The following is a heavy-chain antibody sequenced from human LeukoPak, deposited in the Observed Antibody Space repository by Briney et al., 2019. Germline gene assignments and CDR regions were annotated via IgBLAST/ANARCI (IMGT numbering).Heavy chain of an antibody. CDR2: ISVYNGNT. CDR1: VYTFTNYG. D-gene: IGHD6-13*01. CDR3: ARDAAAAGLGP. V-gene: IGHV1-18*01. Sequence: RASVTVSCKASVYTFTNYGISWVQQAPGQGLEWMGWISVYNGNTKSAQKVQGRITMTTDTSTSTAYMELRSLRSDDTAVYYCARDAAAAGLGPWGQGTLVTVSS. J-gene: IGHJ5*02.